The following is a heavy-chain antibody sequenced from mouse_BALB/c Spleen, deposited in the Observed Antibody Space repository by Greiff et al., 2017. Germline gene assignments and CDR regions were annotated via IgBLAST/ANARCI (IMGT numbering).Heavy chain of an antibody. D-gene: IGHD2-4*01. J-gene: IGHJ2*01. V-gene: IGHV1-4*01. CDR2: INPSSGYT. CDR1: GYTFTSYT. Sequence: QVQLKESGAELARPGASVKMSCKASGYTFTSYTMHWVKQRPGQGLEWIGYINPSSGYTNYNQKFKDKATLTADKSSSTAYMQLSSLTSEDSAVYYCAILSTMITTEGFDYWGQGTTLTVSS. CDR3: AILSTMITTEGFDY.